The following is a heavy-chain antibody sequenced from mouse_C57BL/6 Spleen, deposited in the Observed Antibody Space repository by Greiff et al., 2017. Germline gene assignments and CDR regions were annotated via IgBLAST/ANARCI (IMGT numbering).Heavy chain of an antibody. V-gene: IGHV5-4*01. CDR3: ARDYGRYDYDVDY. Sequence: EVQLVESGGGLVKPGGSLKLSCAASGFTFSSYAMSWVRQTPEKRLEWVATISDGGSYTYYPDNVKGRFTISRDNAKNNLYLQMSHLKSEDTAMYYCARDYGRYDYDVDYWGQGTTLTVSS. CDR2: ISDGGSYT. CDR1: GFTFSSYA. D-gene: IGHD2-4*01. J-gene: IGHJ2*01.